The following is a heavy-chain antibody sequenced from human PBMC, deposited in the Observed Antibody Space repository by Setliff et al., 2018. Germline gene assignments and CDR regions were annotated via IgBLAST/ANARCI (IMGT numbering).Heavy chain of an antibody. CDR2: IYHNGNT. CDR1: GVTIGGNNYYY. J-gene: IGHJ6*02. CDR3: ARDRTAYTYGLDV. V-gene: IGHV4-61*01. D-gene: IGHD3-16*01. Sequence: SETLSLTCSLSGVTIGGNNYYYWAWIRQPPGKGLEWIGYIYHNGNTNFNPSLKSRVNMSVDTSNNQFVLNLKAVTAADTAVYYCARDRTAYTYGLDVWGQGTTVTVSS.